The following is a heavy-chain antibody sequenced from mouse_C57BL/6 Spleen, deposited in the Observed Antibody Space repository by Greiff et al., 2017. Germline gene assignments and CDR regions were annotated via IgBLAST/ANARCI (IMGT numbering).Heavy chain of an antibody. CDR1: GYAFSRYW. CDR2: ISPGDGDT. CDR3: ARRGAYDEDFDY. Sequence: QVQLQQSGAELVKPGASVKISCKASGYAFSRYWMNWVKQRPGKGLERIGPISPGDGDTNYNGKFKGKATLTAAQSSSTAYMQLSSLTSEDSAVYFCARRGAYDEDFDYWGQGTTLTVSS. D-gene: IGHD2-12*01. J-gene: IGHJ2*01. V-gene: IGHV1-80*01.